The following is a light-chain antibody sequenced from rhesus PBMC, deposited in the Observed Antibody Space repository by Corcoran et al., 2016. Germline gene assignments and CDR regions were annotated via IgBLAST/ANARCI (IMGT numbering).Light chain of an antibody. CDR3: LQYNSDPPT. V-gene: IGKV1-22*01. J-gene: IGKJ1*01. Sequence: DIQMTQSPSSLSASVGDTVTITCRASQSISFWLDWFQQTHGKAPKLLIYGSSSLPSGVPSRFSGSGSGTVFTLTITSLQPEDFAVYYCLQYNSDPPTFGQGTKVEIK. CDR1: QSISFW. CDR2: GSS.